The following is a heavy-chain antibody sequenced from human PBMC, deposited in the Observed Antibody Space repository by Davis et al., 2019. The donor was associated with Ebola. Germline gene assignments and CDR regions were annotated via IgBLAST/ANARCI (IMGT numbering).Heavy chain of an antibody. Sequence: LRLSCAVYGGSFSGYYWSWIRQSPGKGLEWIGYIYYSGSTYYNPSLKSRVTISVDTSKNHFSLKLRFMTAADTAIYYCARETTVTIDYWGQGALVTVSS. CDR2: IYYSGST. CDR1: GGSFSGYY. D-gene: IGHD4-17*01. V-gene: IGHV4-30-4*08. CDR3: ARETTVTIDY. J-gene: IGHJ4*02.